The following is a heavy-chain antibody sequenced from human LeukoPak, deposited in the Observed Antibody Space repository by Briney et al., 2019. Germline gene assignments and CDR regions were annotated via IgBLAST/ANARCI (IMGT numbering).Heavy chain of an antibody. CDR1: GGSISSYY. CDR3: ARVDQYSGRFAPDAFDI. V-gene: IGHV4-59*01. J-gene: IGHJ3*02. Sequence: SETLSLTFTVSGGSISSYYWSWIRRPPGKGLEWIGYIYYSGSTNYNPSLKSRVTISVDTSKNQFSLKLSSVTAADTAVYYCARVDQYSGRFAPDAFDIWGQGTMVTVSS. CDR2: IYYSGST. D-gene: IGHD1-26*01.